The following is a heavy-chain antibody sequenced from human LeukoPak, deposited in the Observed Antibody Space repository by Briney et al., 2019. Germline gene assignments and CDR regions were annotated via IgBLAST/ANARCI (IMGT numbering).Heavy chain of an antibody. V-gene: IGHV1-8*01. J-gene: IGHJ4*02. CDR1: GYTFTSYD. CDR3: ARVPYCSGGSCYSAETPFDY. Sequence: ASVKVSCKASGYTFTSYDINWVRQAPGQGLEWMGWINPNRGNTGYAQKFQGRVTMTRNTSISTAYMELSSLRSEDTAVYYCARVPYCSGGSCYSAETPFDYWGQGTLVTVSS. CDR2: INPNRGNT. D-gene: IGHD2-15*01.